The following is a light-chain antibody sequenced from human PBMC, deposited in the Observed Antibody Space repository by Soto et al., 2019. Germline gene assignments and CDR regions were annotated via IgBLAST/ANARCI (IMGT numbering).Light chain of an antibody. Sequence: QSALTQPPSASGSPGQSVTISCTGTSSDVGDYNYVSWFQQHPDSAPKLIIFEVTKRPSGVPDRFSGSKSGNTASLTISGLQTEDEADYYCSSYTSSRSRVFGGGTKLTVL. CDR3: SSYTSSRSRV. J-gene: IGLJ3*02. CDR1: SSDVGDYNY. CDR2: EVT. V-gene: IGLV2-8*01.